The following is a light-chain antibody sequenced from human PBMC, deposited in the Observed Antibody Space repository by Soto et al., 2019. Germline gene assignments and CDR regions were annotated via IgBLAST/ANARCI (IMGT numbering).Light chain of an antibody. CDR2: DAS. CDR1: QSFPSW. CDR3: QKYHTYPWK. Sequence: DIQMTHSPSTLSASVVDRVTITCRASQSFPSWLAWYQQRPGTAPTLLIYDASTLQSGVPSRFSGSGSGTQFTLTISSLHPDDFATYYCQKYHTYPWKCGQGNTGDIK. J-gene: IGKJ1*01. V-gene: IGKV1-5*01.